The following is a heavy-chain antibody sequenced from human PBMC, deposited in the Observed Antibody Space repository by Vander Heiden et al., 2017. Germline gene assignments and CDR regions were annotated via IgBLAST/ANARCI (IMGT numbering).Heavy chain of an antibody. D-gene: IGHD3-3*01. CDR3: ARDGGFLEWLA. CDR1: GGSFSGYY. J-gene: IGHJ5*02. Sequence: QVQLQQWGARLLKPSEPLSLTCAVSGGSFSGYYWSWIRQPPGKGLEWIGEINHSGSTNYNPSLKSRVTISVDTSKNQFSLKLSSVTAADTAVYYCARDGGFLEWLAWGQGTLVTVSS. CDR2: INHSGST. V-gene: IGHV4-34*01.